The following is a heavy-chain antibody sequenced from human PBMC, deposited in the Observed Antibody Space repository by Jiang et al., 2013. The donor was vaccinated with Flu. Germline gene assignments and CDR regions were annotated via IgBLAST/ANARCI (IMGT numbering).Heavy chain of an antibody. CDR3: ARALLPYYYGSGSSNWFDL. J-gene: IGHJ5*02. CDR1: GYTFTSYD. Sequence: SGAEVKKPGASVKVSCEASGYTFTSYDISWVRQATGQGFEWMGWMNPNSGDTGYAQKFQGRITMTRSTSISTAYMELSSLRSEDTAVYYCARALLPYYYGSGSSNWFDLWGQGTLVIVSS. D-gene: IGHD3-10*01. V-gene: IGHV1-8*01. CDR2: MNPNSGDT.